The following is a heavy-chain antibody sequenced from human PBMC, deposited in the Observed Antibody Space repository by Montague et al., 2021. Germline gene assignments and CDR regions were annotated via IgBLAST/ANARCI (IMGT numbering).Heavy chain of an antibody. CDR1: GFTISSYA. V-gene: IGHV3-23*01. CDR3: ANRPDITVVTL. CDR2: ISGSGGST. Sequence: SLRLSCAASGFTISSYAMSWVRQAPGKGLEWVSAISGSGGSTYYADSVKGRFTISRDNSKNTLYLQMNSLRAEDTAVYYCANRPDITVVTLGGQGTLVTVSS. D-gene: IGHD4-23*01. J-gene: IGHJ4*02.